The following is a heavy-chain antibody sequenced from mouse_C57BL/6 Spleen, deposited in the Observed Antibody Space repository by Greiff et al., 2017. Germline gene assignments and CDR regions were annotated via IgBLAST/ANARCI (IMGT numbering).Heavy chain of an antibody. CDR1: GYAFSSYW. D-gene: IGHD2-5*01. J-gene: IGHJ1*03. CDR2: IYPGDGDT. CDR3: ARTRYSNPHWYFDV. Sequence: QVQLQQSGAELVKPGASVKISCKASGYAFSSYWMNWVKQRPGKGLEWIGQIYPGDGDTNYNGKFKGKATLTADKSSSTAYMPLSSLTSADSAVYFCARTRYSNPHWYFDVWGTGTTVTVSS. V-gene: IGHV1-80*01.